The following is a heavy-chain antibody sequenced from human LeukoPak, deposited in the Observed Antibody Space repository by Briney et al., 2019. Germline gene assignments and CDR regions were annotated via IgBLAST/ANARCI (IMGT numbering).Heavy chain of an antibody. CDR2: MNPNSGNT. CDR1: GYTFTSYD. Sequence: ASVEVSCKASGYTFTSYDINWVRQATGQGLEWMGWMNPNSGNTGYAQKFQGRVTMTRNTSISTAYMELSSLRSEDTAVYYCARGGPRVLLWFGELLNYYYYGMDVWGQGTTVTVSS. J-gene: IGHJ6*02. D-gene: IGHD3-10*01. V-gene: IGHV1-8*01. CDR3: ARGGPRVLLWFGELLNYYYYGMDV.